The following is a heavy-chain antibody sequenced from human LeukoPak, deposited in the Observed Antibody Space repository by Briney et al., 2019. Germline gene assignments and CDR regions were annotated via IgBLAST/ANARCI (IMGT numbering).Heavy chain of an antibody. CDR3: AREGGGYTPYEED. CDR1: GFVFSDNT. V-gene: IGHV3-30-3*01. D-gene: IGHD2-2*02. Sequence: GGSLRLSCAASGFVFSDNTMHWVRQAPGKGLEWVAIISSNGDRVYYVDSLKGRFTVSRDNSKSTLYLQMNSLTTEDTATYYCAREGGGYTPYEEDWGQGTLVIVSS. J-gene: IGHJ4*02. CDR2: ISSNGDRV.